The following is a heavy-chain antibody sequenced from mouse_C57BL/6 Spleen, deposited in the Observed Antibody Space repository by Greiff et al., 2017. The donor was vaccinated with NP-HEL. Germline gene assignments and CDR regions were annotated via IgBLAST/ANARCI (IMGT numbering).Heavy chain of an antibody. V-gene: IGHV1-82*01. Sequence: QVQLQQSGPELVKPGASVKISCKASGYAFSSSWMNWVKQRPGKGLEWIGRIYPGDGDTNYNGKFKGKATLTADKSSSTAYMQLSSLTSEDSAVYFCARSWEGYWGQGTTLTVSS. J-gene: IGHJ2*01. CDR2: IYPGDGDT. D-gene: IGHD4-1*01. CDR3: ARSWEGY. CDR1: GYAFSSSW.